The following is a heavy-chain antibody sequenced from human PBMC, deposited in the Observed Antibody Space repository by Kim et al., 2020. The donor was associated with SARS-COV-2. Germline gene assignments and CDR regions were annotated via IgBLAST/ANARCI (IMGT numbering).Heavy chain of an antibody. Sequence: GGSLRLSCAGSGFTFRSHWMTWVRQAPGKGLEWVANIKHDGSESYYVDSVKGRFTISRDNVKNSLYLQMNSLRPEDTAFYYCTRDLTPGGADVWGQGTMVTVSS. D-gene: IGHD2-15*01. CDR2: IKHDGSES. CDR3: TRDLTPGGADV. CDR1: GFTFRSHW. V-gene: IGHV3-7*03. J-gene: IGHJ6*01.